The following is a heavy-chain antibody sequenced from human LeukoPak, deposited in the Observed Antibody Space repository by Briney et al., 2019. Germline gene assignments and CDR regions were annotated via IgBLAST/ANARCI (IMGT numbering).Heavy chain of an antibody. CDR3: ARVNDSGYSNYFDY. CDR1: GGSISSGDYY. D-gene: IGHD3-22*01. J-gene: IGHJ4*02. V-gene: IGHV4-30-4*01. CDR2: IYYSGST. Sequence: SQTLSLTCTVSGGSISSGDYYWSWIRQPPGKGLEWIGYIYYSGSTYYNPSLKSRFTISVDTSKNQFSLKLSSVTAADTAVYYCARVNDSGYSNYFDYWGQGTLVTVSS.